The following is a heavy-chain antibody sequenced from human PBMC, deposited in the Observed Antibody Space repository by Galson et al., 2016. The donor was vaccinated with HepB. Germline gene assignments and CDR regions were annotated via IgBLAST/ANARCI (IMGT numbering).Heavy chain of an antibody. CDR2: IKPDGSER. Sequence: LRLSCAASGFTFSNYNMNWVRQAPGKGLEWVANIKPDGSERYYVDSLKGRFTISRDNAKNSLYLQMNSLRAEDTAVYYCALYYYDSSGFVEYFQHWGQGTRVTVSS. CDR3: ALYYYDSSGFVEYFQH. J-gene: IGHJ1*01. D-gene: IGHD3-22*01. V-gene: IGHV3-7*03. CDR1: GFTFSNYN.